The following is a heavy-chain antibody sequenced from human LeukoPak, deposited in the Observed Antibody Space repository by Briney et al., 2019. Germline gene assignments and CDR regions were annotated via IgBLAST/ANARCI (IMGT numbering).Heavy chain of an antibody. CDR2: IWFDGSDK. CDR3: AKDHSFRGSSSFEY. Sequence: GGSLRLSCAASGFSFSSYGMHWVRQAPGKGLEWVAVIWFDGSDKYYADSVKGRFTISRDNSKNTLYLQMNSLRAEDTAVYFCAKDHSFRGSSSFEYWGQGTLVTVSS. D-gene: IGHD6-13*01. J-gene: IGHJ4*02. V-gene: IGHV3-30*02. CDR1: GFSFSSYG.